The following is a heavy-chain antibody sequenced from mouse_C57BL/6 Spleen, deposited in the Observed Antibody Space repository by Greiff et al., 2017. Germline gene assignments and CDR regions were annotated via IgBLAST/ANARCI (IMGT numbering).Heavy chain of an antibody. D-gene: IGHD2-4*01. CDR1: GYTFTSYW. Sequence: VQLQQPGAELVKPGASVKLSCKASGYTFTSYWMHWVKQRPGQGLEWIGMIHPNSGSTNYNEKFKSKATLTVDKSSSTAYMQLSSRTSEDSAVYYCARGPSYDYDGYYAMGYWGQGASVTVSS. J-gene: IGHJ4*01. CDR3: ARGPSYDYDGYYAMGY. V-gene: IGHV1-64*01. CDR2: IHPNSGST.